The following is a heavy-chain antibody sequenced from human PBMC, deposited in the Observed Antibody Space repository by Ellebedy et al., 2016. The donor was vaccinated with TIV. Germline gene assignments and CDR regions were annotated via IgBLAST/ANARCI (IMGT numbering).Heavy chain of an antibody. D-gene: IGHD5/OR15-5a*01. Sequence: GGSLRLSCEGSGYSFTTYWIGWVRQMPGKGLEWMGFIYPGDSDARYSPSFQGQVTISADKSISTAYLQWSSGKASDTAMYYCVRRSTSGGAPFYFDYWGQGTLVTVSS. CDR2: IYPGDSDA. V-gene: IGHV5-51*01. CDR3: VRRSTSGGAPFYFDY. J-gene: IGHJ4*02. CDR1: GYSFTTYW.